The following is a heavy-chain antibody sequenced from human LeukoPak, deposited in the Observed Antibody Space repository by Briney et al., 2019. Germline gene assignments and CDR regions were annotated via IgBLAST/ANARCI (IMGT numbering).Heavy chain of an antibody. V-gene: IGHV4-39*07. CDR1: GGSIGSSDYY. Sequence: SETLSLTCSVSGGSIGSSDYYWGWIRQPPGKGLEWIGSIYYSGSTNSNPSLKSRVTISADTSKNQFSLKLSSVTAADTAVYYCVRGNYDSRGYSNAFDIWGQGAMVTVSS. CDR2: IYYSGST. J-gene: IGHJ3*02. D-gene: IGHD3-22*01. CDR3: VRGNYDSRGYSNAFDI.